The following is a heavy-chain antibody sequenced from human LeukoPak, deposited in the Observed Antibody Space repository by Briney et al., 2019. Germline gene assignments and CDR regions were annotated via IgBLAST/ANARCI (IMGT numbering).Heavy chain of an antibody. D-gene: IGHD2-2*01. V-gene: IGHV4-39*01. CDR3: ARHSQQLLSGVIY. J-gene: IGHJ4*02. Sequence: SETLSLTCTVSGGSISSSSYYWGWIRQPPGKGLEWIGSIYYSGSTYYNPSLKSRVTISVDTSKNQFSLKLSSVTAADTAVYYCARHSQQLLSGVIYWGQGTLVTVSS. CDR2: IYYSGST. CDR1: GGSISSSSYY.